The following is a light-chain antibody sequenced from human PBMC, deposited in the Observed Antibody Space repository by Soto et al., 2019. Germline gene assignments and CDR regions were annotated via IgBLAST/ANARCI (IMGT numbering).Light chain of an antibody. CDR3: NSYADSNKFV. J-gene: IGLJ1*01. V-gene: IGLV2-8*01. CDR1: SSDVGGYNY. Sequence: QSVLTQPPSASGSPGQSVTISCTGTSSDVGGYNYVSWYQQHPGKAPKLMIYEVSKRPSGVPDRFSGSKSGNTASLTVSGLQAEDEADYYCNSYADSNKFVFGSGTKATVL. CDR2: EVS.